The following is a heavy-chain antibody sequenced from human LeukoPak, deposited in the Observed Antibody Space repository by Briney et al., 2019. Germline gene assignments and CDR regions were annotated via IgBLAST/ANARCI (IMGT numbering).Heavy chain of an antibody. J-gene: IGHJ4*02. CDR3: ARVRRGSYSFDD. Sequence: TSETLSLTCTVSGGSISSYYWSWLRQPPGKGLEWLGYIYYSGSTNYNPSLKSRVTISVDTSKNQFSLKLSSVTAADTSVYYCARVRRGSYSFDDWGQGTLVTVAS. CDR1: GGSISSYY. V-gene: IGHV4-59*01. CDR2: IYYSGST. D-gene: IGHD1-26*01.